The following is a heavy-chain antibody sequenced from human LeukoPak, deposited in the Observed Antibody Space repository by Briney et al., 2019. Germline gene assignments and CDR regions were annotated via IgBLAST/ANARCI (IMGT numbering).Heavy chain of an antibody. CDR1: GYSFTSHW. D-gene: IGHD5-18*01. V-gene: IGHV5-51*01. CDR3: ARQVGYSLGGTRDY. CDR2: IYPGDSNT. J-gene: IGHJ4*02. Sequence: GESLQISCKGSGYSFTSHWIAWVRQMPGKGLEWMGIIYPGDSNTKYSPSFQGQVTISVDKSITTAYLQWSSLKASDTAMYYCARQVGYSLGGTRDYWGQGTLVTVSS.